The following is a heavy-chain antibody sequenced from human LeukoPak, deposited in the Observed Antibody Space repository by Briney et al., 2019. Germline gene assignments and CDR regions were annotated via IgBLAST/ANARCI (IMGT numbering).Heavy chain of an antibody. D-gene: IGHD3-10*02. CDR3: ARDVGSNLFGFWDYYFDF. CDR2: IKQDGSEK. Sequence: PGGSLRLSCAASGFIFSSYWMSWVRQAPRKGLEWVANIKQDGSEKYYVDSVKGRFTISRDNAKNTLYLQMNSLRAEDTAVYYCARDVGSNLFGFWDYYFDFWGQGTLVTVSP. J-gene: IGHJ4*02. CDR1: GFIFSSYW. V-gene: IGHV3-7*01.